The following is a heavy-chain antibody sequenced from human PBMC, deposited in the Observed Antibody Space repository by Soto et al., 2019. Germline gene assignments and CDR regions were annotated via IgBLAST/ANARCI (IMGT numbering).Heavy chain of an antibody. J-gene: IGHJ4*02. CDR2: ISVTGCST. D-gene: IGHD6-6*01. CDR1: GFTFSTYA. V-gene: IGHV3-23*01. Sequence: ESGGGLVQPGGSLRLSCAASGFTFSTYAMSWVRQAPGKGLEWFSAISVTGCSTYYADSVKGRFTISRDNSKNTLYLQMNSLRAEDTAVYYCAKNWDTTSSSSSHCGQGTLVTVSS. CDR3: AKNWDTTSSSSSH.